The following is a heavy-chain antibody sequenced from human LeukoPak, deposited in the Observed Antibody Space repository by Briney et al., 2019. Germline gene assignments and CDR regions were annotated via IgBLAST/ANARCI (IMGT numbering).Heavy chain of an antibody. J-gene: IGHJ4*02. CDR2: INHSGST. CDR1: GGSFSGYY. D-gene: IGHD3-10*02. CDR3: ARLPVRGVIRPSDY. Sequence: PETLSLTCAVYGGSFSGYYWSWIRQPPGKGLEWIGEINHSGSTNYNPSLKSRVTISVDTSKNQFSLKLSSVTAADTAVYYCARLPVRGVIRPSDYWGQGTLVTVSS. V-gene: IGHV4-34*01.